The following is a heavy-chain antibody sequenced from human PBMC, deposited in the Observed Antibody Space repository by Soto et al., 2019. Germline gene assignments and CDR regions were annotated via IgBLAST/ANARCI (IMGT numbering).Heavy chain of an antibody. Sequence: PGGSLRLSCAASGFTFSSYSMNWVRQAPGKGLEWVSYISSSSSTIYYADSVKGRFTISRDNAENSLYLQMNSLRAEDTAVYYFARDRSLIVPAAPTAFDIWGQGTMVTV. D-gene: IGHD2-2*01. CDR1: GFTFSSYS. J-gene: IGHJ3*02. CDR2: ISSSSSTI. V-gene: IGHV3-48*01. CDR3: ARDRSLIVPAAPTAFDI.